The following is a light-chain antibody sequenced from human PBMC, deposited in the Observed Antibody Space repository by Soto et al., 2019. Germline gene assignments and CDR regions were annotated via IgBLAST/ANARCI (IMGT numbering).Light chain of an antibody. Sequence: TQSPSSLSASTGDRVTITCRASQGISSYLAWYQQKPGKAPKLLIYAASTLQSGVPSRFSGSGSGTDFTLTISCLQSEDFATYYCQQYYSYPLTFGQGTKVEIK. J-gene: IGKJ1*01. V-gene: IGKV1-8*01. CDR1: QGISSY. CDR3: QQYYSYPLT. CDR2: AAS.